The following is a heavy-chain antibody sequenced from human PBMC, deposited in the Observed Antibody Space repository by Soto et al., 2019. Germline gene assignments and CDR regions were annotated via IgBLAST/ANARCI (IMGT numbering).Heavy chain of an antibody. CDR1: GFIFSTYG. V-gene: IGHV3-30*02. CDR3: VKGEYYYDGSAYYPFDY. CDR2: TWYDGSHK. D-gene: IGHD3-22*01. J-gene: IGHJ4*02. Sequence: GGSLRLSCAASGFIFSTYGMHWVRQAPGKGLEYVSFTWYDGSHKHYADSVKGRFTISRDNSKNTAYLQMSSLRPEDTAVYYCVKGEYYYDGSAYYPFDYWGQGRTVTVSS.